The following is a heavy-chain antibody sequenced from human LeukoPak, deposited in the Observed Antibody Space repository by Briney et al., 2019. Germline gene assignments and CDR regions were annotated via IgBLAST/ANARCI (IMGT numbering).Heavy chain of an antibody. CDR2: IYYSGST. J-gene: IGHJ5*02. CDR1: GGSISYYY. D-gene: IGHD2-2*01. CDR3: ARVSCSSTSCYGWFDP. Sequence: SETLSLTCTVSGGSISYYYWSWIRQPPGKGLEWIGYIYYSGSTNYNPSLTSRVTISLDTSKNQFSLKLSSVTAADTALYYCARVSCSSTSCYGWFDPWGQGTLVTVSS. V-gene: IGHV4-59*01.